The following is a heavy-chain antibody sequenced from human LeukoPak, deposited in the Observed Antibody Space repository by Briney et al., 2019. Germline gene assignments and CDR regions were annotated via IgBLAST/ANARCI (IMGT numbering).Heavy chain of an antibody. CDR1: GDTFGSYA. D-gene: IGHD3-22*01. V-gene: IGHV1-69*04. J-gene: IGHJ4*02. CDR2: TIPILGIA. CDR3: ASQFLLPFDY. Sequence: GASVKVSSKAPGDTFGSYAISWVRQAHGQGLEWMGRTIPILGIAKYAQKFQGRLTITADTSTSTAYMELTNLRSDDTAVYYCASQFLLPFDYWGRGTLVTVSS.